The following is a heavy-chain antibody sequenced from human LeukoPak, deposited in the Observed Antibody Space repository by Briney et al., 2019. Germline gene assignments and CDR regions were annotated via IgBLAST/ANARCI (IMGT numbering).Heavy chain of an antibody. CDR3: AKYGDWYYFDY. CDR2: IIGSDEST. CDR1: GFTFSSYA. J-gene: IGHJ4*02. V-gene: IGHV3-23*01. Sequence: GGSLRLSCAASGFTFSSYAMSWVRQAPGKGLEWVSTIIGSDESTFYTDSVKGQFTISRDNPKNMVYLQMNSLRAEDTAVYYCAKYGDWYYFDYWGQGTLVTVSS. D-gene: IGHD4-17*01.